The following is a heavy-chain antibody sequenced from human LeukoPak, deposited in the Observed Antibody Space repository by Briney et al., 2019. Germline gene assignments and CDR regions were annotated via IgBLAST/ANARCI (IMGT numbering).Heavy chain of an antibody. CDR3: ANEIRPNDY. V-gene: IGHV3-23*01. J-gene: IGHJ4*02. Sequence: PGGSLRLSCTASAFAFSNHAMSWVRQAPGKGLEWVSSISISGGTTYYADSVKGRFTISRENSKSTLYLQMNNLRADDTAVYYCANEIRPNDYWGQGTLATVSS. CDR1: AFAFSNHA. D-gene: IGHD4-17*01. CDR2: ISISGGTT.